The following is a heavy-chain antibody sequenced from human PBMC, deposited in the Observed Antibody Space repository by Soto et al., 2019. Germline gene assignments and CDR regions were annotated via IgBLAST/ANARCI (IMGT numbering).Heavy chain of an antibody. J-gene: IGHJ6*03. D-gene: IGHD1-1*01. CDR3: TRSPRTGYYYYYYMDV. Sequence: PSETLSLTCTVSGASISNVDYYWSWIRQPPGQGLEWLGYIYYSGSTIYNPSLKSRVTISVDTSKNQFSLKLSSVTAADTAVYYCTRSPRTGYYYYYYMDVWGKGTTVTVSS. CDR1: GASISNVDYY. V-gene: IGHV4-30-4*02. CDR2: IYYSGST.